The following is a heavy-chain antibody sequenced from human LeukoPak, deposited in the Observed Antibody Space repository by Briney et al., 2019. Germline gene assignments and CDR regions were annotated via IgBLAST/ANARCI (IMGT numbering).Heavy chain of an antibody. V-gene: IGHV1-18*01. J-gene: IGHJ5*02. D-gene: IGHD4-17*01. CDR2: ISPYNGNT. Sequence: ASVKVSCKASGYTFTSYGISWVRQAPGQGLEWMGWISPYNGNTNYAQKLQGRVTMTTDTSTSRAYMELRSLRSDDTAVYYCASLPGGVTTPNPSWGQGTLVTVSS. CDR1: GYTFTSYG. CDR3: ASLPGGVTTPNPS.